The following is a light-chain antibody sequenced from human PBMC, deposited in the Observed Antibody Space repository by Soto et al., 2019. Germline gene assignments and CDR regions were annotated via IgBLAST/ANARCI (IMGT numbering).Light chain of an antibody. J-gene: IGKJ1*01. CDR2: GAS. CDR1: QSVSSN. V-gene: IGKV3-15*01. Sequence: EIVMTQSPATLSVSPGERATLSCRASQSVSSNLAWYQQKPGQAPRLLICGASTRATAIPVRFSGSGSGTEFTLTISSLQSEDFAVYYCQQYNNWPWTFGQGTKVEIK. CDR3: QQYNNWPWT.